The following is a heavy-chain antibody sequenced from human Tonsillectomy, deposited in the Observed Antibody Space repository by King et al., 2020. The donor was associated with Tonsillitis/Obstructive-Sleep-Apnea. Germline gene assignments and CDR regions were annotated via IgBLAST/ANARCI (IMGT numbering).Heavy chain of an antibody. V-gene: IGHV4-59*01. CDR2: IYYSGST. CDR1: GGSISSYY. CDR3: ARVMPVGYCSSTSCLTDYFDY. J-gene: IGHJ4*02. Sequence: VQLQESGPGLVKPSENLSLTCTVSGGSISSYYWSWIRQPPGKGLEWIGYIYYSGSTNYNPSLKSRVTISVDTSKNQFSLKLSSVTAADTAVYYCARVMPVGYCSSTSCLTDYFDYWGQGTLVTVSS. D-gene: IGHD2-2*01.